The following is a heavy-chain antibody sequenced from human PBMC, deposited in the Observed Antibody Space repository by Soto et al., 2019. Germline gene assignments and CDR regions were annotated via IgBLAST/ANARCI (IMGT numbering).Heavy chain of an antibody. J-gene: IGHJ4*02. CDR1: GFTFSSYA. CDR2: ISYDGSNK. Sequence: QVQLVESGGGVVQPGRSLRLSCAASGFTFSSYAMHWVHQAPGKGLEWVAVISYDGSNKYYADSVKGRFTISRDNSKNTLYLQMNSLRAEDTAVYYCARTTTIDYWGQGTLVTVSS. D-gene: IGHD1-1*01. V-gene: IGHV3-30-3*01. CDR3: ARTTTIDY.